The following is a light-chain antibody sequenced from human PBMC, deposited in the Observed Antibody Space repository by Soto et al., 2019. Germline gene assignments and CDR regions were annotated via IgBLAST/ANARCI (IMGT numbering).Light chain of an antibody. CDR3: QQYNNWPIT. CDR2: GAS. J-gene: IGKJ5*01. CDR1: QTVSSN. V-gene: IGKV3-15*01. Sequence: IVMTQSPATLSVSPGERATLSCSASQTVSSNLAWYQQKPGQAPRLLIYGASTRATGIPARFSGSGSGTDFTLTISSLQSEDFAVYYCQQYNNWPITFGQGTRLEIK.